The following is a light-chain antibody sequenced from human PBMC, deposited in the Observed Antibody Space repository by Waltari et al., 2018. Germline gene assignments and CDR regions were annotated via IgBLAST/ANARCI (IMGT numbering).Light chain of an antibody. CDR3: CSYAGSSTFDWV. Sequence: QSALTQPASVSGSPGQSITISCTGTNSDVGRYDRVPWYQQHPGKAPKVMISEVSKRPSGVSNRFSGSKSGNTASLTISGLQAEDEADYYCCSYAGSSTFDWVFGGGTKLTVL. J-gene: IGLJ3*02. CDR2: EVS. CDR1: NSDVGRYDR. V-gene: IGLV2-23*02.